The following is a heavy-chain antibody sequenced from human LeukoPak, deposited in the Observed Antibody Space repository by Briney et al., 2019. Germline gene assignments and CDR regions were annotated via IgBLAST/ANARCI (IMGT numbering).Heavy chain of an antibody. CDR2: ISSGSTTI. CDR3: ARDVEQWLVRVYYFDY. D-gene: IGHD6-19*01. CDR1: GFTLSSYS. Sequence: GGSLRLSCATSGFTLSSYSMNWVRQAPGKGLEWVSYISSGSTTIYYADSVKGRFTISRDNAKNSLYLQMNSLRAEDTAVSYCARDVEQWLVRVYYFDYWGQGTLVTVSS. V-gene: IGHV3-48*01. J-gene: IGHJ4*02.